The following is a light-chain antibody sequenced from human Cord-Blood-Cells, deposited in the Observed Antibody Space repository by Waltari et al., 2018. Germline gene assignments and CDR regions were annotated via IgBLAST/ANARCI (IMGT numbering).Light chain of an antibody. Sequence: DIQMTKSPSSLSASVGDRVTITCRASQSISSYLNLYPQKPGKAPKLLIYAASSLQSGVPSRFSGSGSGTDFTLTISSLQPEDFATYYCQQSYSTPFTFGPGTKVDIK. J-gene: IGKJ3*01. CDR3: QQSYSTPFT. V-gene: IGKV1-39*01. CDR2: AAS. CDR1: QSISSY.